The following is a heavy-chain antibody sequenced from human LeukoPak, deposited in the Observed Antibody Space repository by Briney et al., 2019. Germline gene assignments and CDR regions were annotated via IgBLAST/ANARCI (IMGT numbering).Heavy chain of an antibody. CDR1: GGSIGSGGYY. CDR2: IYHSGST. Sequence: SETLSLTCTVSGGSIGSGGYYWSWIRQPPGKGLEWIGYIYHSGSTYYNPSLKSRVTISVDRSKNQFSLKLSSVTAADTAVYYCARDQVGGAFDIWGQGTMVTVSS. V-gene: IGHV4-30-2*01. CDR3: ARDQVGGAFDI. J-gene: IGHJ3*02. D-gene: IGHD3-16*01.